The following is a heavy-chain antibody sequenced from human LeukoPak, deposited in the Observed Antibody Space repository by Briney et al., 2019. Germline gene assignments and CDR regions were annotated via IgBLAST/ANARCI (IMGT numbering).Heavy chain of an antibody. CDR3: VKQTDYDLEFD. CDR1: GYTFSSYS. J-gene: IGHJ3*01. V-gene: IGHV1-69*02. Sequence: ASVKVSCKASGYTFSSYSMSWVRQAPGQGLEWMGIIIPIVGRTNYAQKFQGRVTITTDKSTSTAYMELSSLRSEDTAVYYCVKQTDYDLEFD. D-gene: IGHD4-17*01. CDR2: IIPIVGRT.